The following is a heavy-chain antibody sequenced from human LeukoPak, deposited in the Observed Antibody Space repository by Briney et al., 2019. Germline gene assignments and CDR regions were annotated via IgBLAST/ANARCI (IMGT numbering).Heavy chain of an antibody. CDR3: ARDPPAVSINTYA. CDR1: GFTFKIYA. CDR2: ISDTTDKR. J-gene: IGHJ4*02. D-gene: IGHD2-8*01. V-gene: IGHV3-23*01. Sequence: PGGSLRLSCAASGFTFKIYAMTWVRQAPGKGLEWVSTISDTTDKRYYSDSVKGRFTISRDNSKNTLYLQMNGLRVEDTAVYYCARDPPAVSINTYAWGQGTLVTVSS.